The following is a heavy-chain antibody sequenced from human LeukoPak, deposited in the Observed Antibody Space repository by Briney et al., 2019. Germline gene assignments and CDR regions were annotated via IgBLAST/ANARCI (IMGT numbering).Heavy chain of an antibody. V-gene: IGHV4-34*01. CDR2: INHSGST. J-gene: IGHJ5*02. CDR3: ARARIAAAGSPYNWFDP. CDR1: GESFSGYY. D-gene: IGHD6-13*01. Sequence: SETLSLTCAVYGESFSGYYWSWLRQPPGKGLEWVGEINHSGSTNYNPSLKSRVTISVDTSKNQFSLKLSSVTAADTAVYYCARARIAAAGSPYNWFDPWGQGTLVTVSS.